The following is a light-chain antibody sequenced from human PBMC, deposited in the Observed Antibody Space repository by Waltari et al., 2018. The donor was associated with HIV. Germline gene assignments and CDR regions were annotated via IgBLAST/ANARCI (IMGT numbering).Light chain of an antibody. J-gene: IGLJ1*01. Sequence: QSALTQPASVSGSPGQSITISCTGTSRDVGGYNYVSWYQQHPAKAPKLMIYEVSNRPSGVSNRFSGSKSGNTASLTISGLQAEDEADYYCSSYTSSSTYVFGTGTKVTVL. CDR1: SRDVGGYNY. CDR2: EVS. CDR3: SSYTSSSTYV. V-gene: IGLV2-14*01.